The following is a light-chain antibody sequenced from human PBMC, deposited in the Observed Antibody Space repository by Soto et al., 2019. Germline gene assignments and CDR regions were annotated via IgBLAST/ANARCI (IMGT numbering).Light chain of an antibody. CDR2: GAS. CDR3: QQYNNWPPWT. CDR1: QSVSSN. V-gene: IGKV3-15*01. Sequence: EIVMTQSPATLSVSPGERATLSCRASQSVSSNLAWYQQKPCQAPRLLIYGASTRSTGIPARFSGSGSGTAFTLTISSLQSEDFADYYCQQYNNWPPWTFGQGTKVEIK. J-gene: IGKJ1*01.